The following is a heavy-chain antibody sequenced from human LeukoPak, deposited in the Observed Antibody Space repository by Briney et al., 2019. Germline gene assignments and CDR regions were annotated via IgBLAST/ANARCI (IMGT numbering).Heavy chain of an antibody. CDR3: ARVRHYYGSGSYSYQDAFDI. V-gene: IGHV4-4*07. CDR2: IYTSGST. Sequence: SETLSLTCTVSGGSISSYYWSWIRQPAGKGLEWIGRIYTSGSTNYNPSLKSRVTMSVDTSKNQFSLKLSSVTAADTAVYYCARVRHYYGSGSYSYQDAFDIWGQGTMVTVSS. J-gene: IGHJ3*02. D-gene: IGHD3-10*01. CDR1: GGSISSYY.